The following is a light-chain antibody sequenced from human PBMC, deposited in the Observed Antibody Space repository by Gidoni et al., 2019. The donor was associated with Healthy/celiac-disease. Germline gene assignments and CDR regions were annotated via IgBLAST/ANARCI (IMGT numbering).Light chain of an antibody. J-gene: IGLJ2*01. CDR3: QSYDSSLSGVV. V-gene: IGLV1-40*01. Sequence: QSVLTQPPSVSGAPGQRVTISCTGSSSNIGAGYGVNWYQQLPGTAPKLLIYGNSNRPSGVLDRFSGSKSGTSASLAITGLQAEDEADYYCQSYDSSLSGVVFGGGTKLTVL. CDR1: SSNIGAGYG. CDR2: GNS.